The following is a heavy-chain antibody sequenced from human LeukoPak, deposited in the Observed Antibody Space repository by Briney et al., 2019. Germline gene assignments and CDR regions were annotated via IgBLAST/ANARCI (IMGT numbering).Heavy chain of an antibody. J-gene: IGHJ4*02. CDR1: GGSISNTNYY. CDR2: IRYSGST. D-gene: IGHD6-13*01. V-gene: IGHV4-39*01. Sequence: PSETLSLTCIVSGGSISNTNYYWGWIRQPPGKGLEWNGGIRYSGSTYYNPSPKSRVTISVDTSKNQFSLKLSSVTAADTAVYYCTASATPSSISSFDYWGQGTLVTVSS. CDR3: TASATPSSISSFDY.